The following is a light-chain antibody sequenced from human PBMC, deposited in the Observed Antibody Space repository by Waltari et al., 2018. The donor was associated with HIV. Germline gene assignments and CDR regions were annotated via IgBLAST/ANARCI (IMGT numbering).Light chain of an antibody. J-gene: IGLJ1*01. CDR1: KLGDKY. CDR2: QDS. Sequence: SYELTQPPSVSVSPGQTASITCPGDKLGDKYACWYQQKPGQSTVLVIYQDSKRPAGLSARVSVSDTGNDAPLTRCGTQGMGAAESHCMGWDSSAEGYVFGAETKVPV. V-gene: IGLV3-1*01. CDR3: MGWDSSAEGYV.